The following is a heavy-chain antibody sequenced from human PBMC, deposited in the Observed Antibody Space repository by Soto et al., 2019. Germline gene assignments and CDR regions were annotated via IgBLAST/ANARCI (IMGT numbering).Heavy chain of an antibody. J-gene: IGHJ5*02. V-gene: IGHV1-18*04. D-gene: IGHD2-15*01. Sequence: ASVKVSCKASGYTFTSYVISWVRQAPGQGLEWMGWISAYNGNTNYAQKLQGRVAMTTDTSTSTAYMELRSLRSDDAAVYDCARVSGGQGWFEPWGQGSLVTVSS. CDR3: ARVSGGQGWFEP. CDR1: GYTFTSYV. CDR2: ISAYNGNT.